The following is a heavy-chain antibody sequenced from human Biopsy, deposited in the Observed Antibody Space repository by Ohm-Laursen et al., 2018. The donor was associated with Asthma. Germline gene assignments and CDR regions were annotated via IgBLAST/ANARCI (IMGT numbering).Heavy chain of an antibody. CDR2: MSYDGSNK. Sequence: SLRLSCAASGFTFSSYGMHWVRQAPGKGLEWVAVMSYDGSNKYYADSVKGRFTISRDNSKNTLYLQMNSLRAEDTAVYYCATFPYGDYLPLDYWGQGTLVTVSS. V-gene: IGHV3-30*03. CDR1: GFTFSSYG. J-gene: IGHJ4*02. D-gene: IGHD4-17*01. CDR3: ATFPYGDYLPLDY.